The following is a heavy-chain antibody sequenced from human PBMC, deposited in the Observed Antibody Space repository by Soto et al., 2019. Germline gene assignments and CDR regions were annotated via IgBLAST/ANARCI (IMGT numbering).Heavy chain of an antibody. CDR3: ARDPHYYDSSGYYPYFDY. CDR1: GGTFSSYA. CDR2: IIPIFGTA. J-gene: IGHJ4*02. D-gene: IGHD3-22*01. Sequence: GASVKVSCKASGGTFSSYAISWVRQAPGQGLEWMGGIIPIFGTANYAQKFQGRVTITADESTSTAYMELSSLRSEDTAVYYCARDPHYYDSSGYYPYFDYWGQGTPVTVSS. V-gene: IGHV1-69*13.